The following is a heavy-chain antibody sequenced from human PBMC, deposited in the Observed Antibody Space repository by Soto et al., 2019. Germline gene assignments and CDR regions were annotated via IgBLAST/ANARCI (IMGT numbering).Heavy chain of an antibody. CDR1: GYTFTEYG. J-gene: IGHJ4*02. CDR3: ARADYGDTKIYSFDH. D-gene: IGHD4-17*01. Sequence: ASVKVSCKTSGYTFTEYGISWFRQAPGQGLEWMGWIIPYNGKTNYIQEFQDRVTITTDTSSTTVYMDLRTLKSDDTAIYFCARADYGDTKIYSFDHWGQGTLVTVSS. CDR2: IIPYNGKT. V-gene: IGHV1-18*01.